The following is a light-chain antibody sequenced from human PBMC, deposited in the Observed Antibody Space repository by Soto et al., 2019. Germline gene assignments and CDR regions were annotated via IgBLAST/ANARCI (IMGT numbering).Light chain of an antibody. J-gene: IGLJ1*01. CDR2: EVN. CDR3: SSFASTHTYV. Sequence: QSALTQPASVSGSPGQSITISCTGTSSDIGGYKYVSWYQQYPGKAPKLMIYEVNNRPSGVSHRFSGSKSGNTASLTISGLQAEDEADYYCSSFASTHTYVFGTGTKVTVL. CDR1: SSDIGGYKY. V-gene: IGLV2-14*01.